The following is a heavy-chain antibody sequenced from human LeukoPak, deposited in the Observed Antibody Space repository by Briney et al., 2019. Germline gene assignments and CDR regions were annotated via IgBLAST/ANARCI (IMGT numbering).Heavy chain of an antibody. CDR2: ISGSGGST. V-gene: IGHV3-23*01. CDR1: GFTFSSYA. Sequence: PGGSLRLSCAASGFTFSSYAMSWVRQAPGKGLELVSAISGSGGSTYYADSVKGRFTISRDNSKNTLSLQVNSLSAEDTAVYYCAKGRYCDSTTCAYHGLDLWGQGTTVTVSS. CDR3: AKGRYCDSTTCAYHGLDL. D-gene: IGHD2-2*01. J-gene: IGHJ6*02.